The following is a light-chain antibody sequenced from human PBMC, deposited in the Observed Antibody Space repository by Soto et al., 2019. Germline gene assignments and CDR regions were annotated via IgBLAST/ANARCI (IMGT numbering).Light chain of an antibody. Sequence: QSVLTQPPSASGTPGQRVTMSCSGSNSNVGNYYVSWYQHLPGTAPKLLIYYNNQRPSGVPDRFSGSKSGTSASLAISGLRSEDESDYFCSSYSISTAYLFGTGTKVTVL. V-gene: IGLV1-47*02. CDR3: SSYSISTAYL. J-gene: IGLJ1*01. CDR2: YNN. CDR1: NSNVGNYY.